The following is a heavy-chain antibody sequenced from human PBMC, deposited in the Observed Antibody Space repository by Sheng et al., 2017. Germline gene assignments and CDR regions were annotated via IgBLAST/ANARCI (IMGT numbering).Heavy chain of an antibody. CDR1: GFTFDDYA. J-gene: IGHJ6*03. Sequence: EVQLVESGGGLVQPGRSLRLSCAASGFTFDDYAMHWVRQAPGKGLEWVSGISWNSGSIGYADSVKGRFTISRDNAKNSLYLQMNSLRAEDMALYYCAASSRSYYYYMDVWGKGTTVTVSS. CDR2: ISWNSGSI. D-gene: IGHD2-2*01. CDR3: AASSRSYYYYMDV. V-gene: IGHV3-9*03.